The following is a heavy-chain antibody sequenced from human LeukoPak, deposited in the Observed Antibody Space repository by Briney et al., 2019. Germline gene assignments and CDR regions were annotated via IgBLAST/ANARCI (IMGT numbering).Heavy chain of an antibody. CDR3: ARSGPIVVVPAARFRFDP. Sequence: GASVTVSCTASGYTFTGYYMHWVRQAPGQGLEWMGWINPNSGGTNYAQKFQGRVTMTRDTSISTAYMELSRLRSDDTAVYYCARSGPIVVVPAARFRFDPWGQGTLVTVSS. J-gene: IGHJ5*02. CDR2: INPNSGGT. CDR1: GYTFTGYY. D-gene: IGHD2-2*01. V-gene: IGHV1-2*02.